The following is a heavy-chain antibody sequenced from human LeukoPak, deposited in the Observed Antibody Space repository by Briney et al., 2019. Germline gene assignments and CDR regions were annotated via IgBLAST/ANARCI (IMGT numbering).Heavy chain of an antibody. CDR1: GFTFSSYA. D-gene: IGHD6-19*01. V-gene: IGHV3-30-3*01. J-gene: IGHJ4*02. CDR2: ISYDGSSK. CDR3: ARLDSSGWYVFDY. Sequence: GGSLRLSCAASGFTFSSYAMHWVRQAPGKGLEWVAVISYDGSSKYYADSVKGRFTISRDNSKNTLYLQMNSLRAEDTAVYYSARLDSSGWYVFDYWGQGTLVTVSS.